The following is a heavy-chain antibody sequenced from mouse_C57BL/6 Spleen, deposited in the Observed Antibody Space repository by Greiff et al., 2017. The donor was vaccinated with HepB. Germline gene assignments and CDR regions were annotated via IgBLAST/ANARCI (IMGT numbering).Heavy chain of an antibody. Sequence: VQLQQSGPELVKPGDSVKISCKASGYSFTGYFMNWVMQSHGKSLEWIGRINPYNGDTFYNQKFKGKATLTVDKSSSTAHMELRSLTSEDSAVDYCARGDYYGSSFAYWGQGTLVTVSA. CDR1: GYSFTGYF. CDR2: INPYNGDT. V-gene: IGHV1-20*01. D-gene: IGHD1-1*01. CDR3: ARGDYYGSSFAY. J-gene: IGHJ3*01.